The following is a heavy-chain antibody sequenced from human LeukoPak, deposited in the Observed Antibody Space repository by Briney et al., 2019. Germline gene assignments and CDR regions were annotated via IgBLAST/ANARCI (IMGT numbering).Heavy chain of an antibody. CDR3: ARGFDSHNAFDI. Sequence: SETLSLTCTVSGGSISSYYWSWIRQPPGKGLEWIGYIYYSGSTSYNPSLKSRVTISVDTSKNQFSLRLSSVTAADTAVYYCARGFDSHNAFDIWGQGTMVTVSS. CDR1: GGSISSYY. J-gene: IGHJ3*02. D-gene: IGHD3-9*01. V-gene: IGHV4-30-4*08. CDR2: IYYSGST.